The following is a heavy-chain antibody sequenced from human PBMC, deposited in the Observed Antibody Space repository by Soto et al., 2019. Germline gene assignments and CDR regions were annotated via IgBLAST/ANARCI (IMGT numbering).Heavy chain of an antibody. Sequence: PSQTLSLTCAISGDSVSSNSAAWNWIRQSPSRGLEWLGRTYYRSKWYNDYAVSVKSRITINPDTSKNQFSLQLNSVTPEDTAVYYCARVKSGEYPGRTKTTWYYYYGMDVWGQGTTVTVSS. CDR2: TYYRSKWYN. J-gene: IGHJ6*02. CDR1: GDSVSSNSAA. CDR3: ARVKSGEYPGRTKTTWYYYYGMDV. V-gene: IGHV6-1*01. D-gene: IGHD1-7*01.